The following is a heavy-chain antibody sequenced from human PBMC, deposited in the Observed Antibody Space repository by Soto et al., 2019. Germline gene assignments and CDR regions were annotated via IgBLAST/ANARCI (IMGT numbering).Heavy chain of an antibody. D-gene: IGHD1-1*01. V-gene: IGHV1-2*02. J-gene: IGHJ4*02. CDR1: GYTFSDYY. CDR3: AREPATAKPEGVDF. CDR2: INPNSGGT. Sequence: ASVKVSCKASGYTFSDYYIHWVRQAPGQGLEWMGWINPNSGGTKYAPKFQGGVTMTRDTSITTAYMELSRLRSGDTAVYYCAREPATAKPEGVDFCRQRTLVTVSS.